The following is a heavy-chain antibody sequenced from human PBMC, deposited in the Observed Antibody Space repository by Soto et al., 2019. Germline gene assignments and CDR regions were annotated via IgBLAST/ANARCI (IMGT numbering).Heavy chain of an antibody. V-gene: IGHV3-23*01. Sequence: GGSLRLSCAASGFTFSSYAMSWVRQAPGKGLEWVSAISGSGGSTYYADSVKGRFTISRDNSKNTLYLQMNSLRAEDTAVYYCAQVTCGGDCPGSGYWGQGTLVTVSS. D-gene: IGHD2-21*02. CDR1: GFTFSSYA. J-gene: IGHJ4*02. CDR3: AQVTCGGDCPGSGY. CDR2: ISGSGGST.